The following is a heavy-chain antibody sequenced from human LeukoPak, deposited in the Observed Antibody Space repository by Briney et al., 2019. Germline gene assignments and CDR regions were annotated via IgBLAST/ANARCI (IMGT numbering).Heavy chain of an antibody. CDR2: IRYDGSNK. CDR3: AKGGRFLDWWPNDY. Sequence: GGSLRLSCAASGFTFSSYGMHWVRQAPGKGLEWVAFIRYDGSNKNYADSVKGRFTISRDNSKNTLYLRMNRLRAEDTAVYYCAKGGRFLDWWPNDYWGQGTLVTVSS. J-gene: IGHJ4*02. CDR1: GFTFSSYG. D-gene: IGHD3/OR15-3a*01. V-gene: IGHV3-30*02.